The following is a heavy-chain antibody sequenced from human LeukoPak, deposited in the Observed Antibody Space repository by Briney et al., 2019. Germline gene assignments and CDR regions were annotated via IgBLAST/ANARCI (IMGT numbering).Heavy chain of an antibody. CDR2: ISWNSGSI. D-gene: IGHD6-6*01. CDR1: GFTFDDYA. Sequence: GRSLRLSCAASGFTFDDYAMHWVRQAPGKGQEWVSGISWNSGSIGYADSVKGRFTISRDNAKNSLYLQMNSLRAEGTALYYCAKEGKSSSSYYYYYMDVWGKGTTVTVSS. V-gene: IGHV3-9*01. J-gene: IGHJ6*03. CDR3: AKEGKSSSSYYYYYMDV.